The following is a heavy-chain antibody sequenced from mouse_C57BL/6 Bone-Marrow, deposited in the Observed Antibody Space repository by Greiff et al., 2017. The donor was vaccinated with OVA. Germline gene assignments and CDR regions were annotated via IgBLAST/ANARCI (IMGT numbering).Heavy chain of an antibody. CDR3: ARDDYWYFDV. CDR1: GFTFSDYY. Sequence: EVQVVESEGGLVQPGSSMKLSCTASGFTFSDYYMAWVRQVPEKGLEWVANINYDGSSTYYLDSLKSRFIISRDNAKNILYLQMSSLKSEDTATYYCARDDYWYFDVWGTGTTVTVSS. J-gene: IGHJ1*03. CDR2: INYDGSST. V-gene: IGHV5-16*01.